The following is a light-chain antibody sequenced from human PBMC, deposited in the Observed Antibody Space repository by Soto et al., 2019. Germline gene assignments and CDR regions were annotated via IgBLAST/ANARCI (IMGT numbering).Light chain of an antibody. CDR3: AAWDDTSSFV. J-gene: IGLJ1*01. Sequence: QSVLTQPPSASGTPGQRDIISCSGGSSNIGRNTVNWYQHLPGTAPRLLIYTNDQRPSGVPDRFSGSKSGTSASLAISGLQSEDEADYYCAAWDDTSSFVFGTGTKVTVL. V-gene: IGLV1-44*01. CDR1: SSNIGRNT. CDR2: TND.